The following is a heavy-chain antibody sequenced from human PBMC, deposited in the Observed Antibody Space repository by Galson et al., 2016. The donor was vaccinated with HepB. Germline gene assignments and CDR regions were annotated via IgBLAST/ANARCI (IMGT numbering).Heavy chain of an antibody. J-gene: IGHJ4*02. CDR3: TRTGLGDFDY. CDR1: GSILRDYY. Sequence: LRLSCAASGSILRDYYMDWVRQAPGKGLEWVGRTRNRARSYTTDYVASVKGRFTISRDNSKSSVYLHMNGLKPGDTAIYYCTRTGLGDFDYWGRGTLVTVSS. CDR2: TRNRARSYTT. V-gene: IGHV3-72*01.